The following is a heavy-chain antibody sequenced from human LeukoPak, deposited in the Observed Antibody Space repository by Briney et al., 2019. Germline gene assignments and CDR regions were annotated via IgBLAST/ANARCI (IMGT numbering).Heavy chain of an antibody. CDR1: GGSISSSSYY. CDR3: AVVGYYGSGSYYSGWFDP. D-gene: IGHD3-10*01. CDR2: IYYSGST. V-gene: IGHV4-39*07. Sequence: PSETLSLTCTVSGGSISSSSYYWGWIRQPPGKGLEWIGSIYYSGSTYYNPSLKSRVTISVDTSKNQFSLKLSSVTAADTAVYYCAVVGYYGSGSYYSGWFDPWGQGTLVTVSS. J-gene: IGHJ5*02.